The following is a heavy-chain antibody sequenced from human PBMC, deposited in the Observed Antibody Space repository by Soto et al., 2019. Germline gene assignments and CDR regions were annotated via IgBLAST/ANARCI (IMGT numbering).Heavy chain of an antibody. J-gene: IGHJ6*02. D-gene: IGHD3-3*01. V-gene: IGHV1-69*13. CDR3: ARDREYYDFWSGYFSSPYYYGMDV. Sequence: GASVKVSCKASGGTFSSYAISWVRQAPGQGLEWMGGIIPIFGTANYAQKFQGRVTITADESTSTAYMELSSLRSEDTAVYYCARDREYYDFWSGYFSSPYYYGMDVWGQGTTVTVSS. CDR1: GGTFSSYA. CDR2: IIPIFGTA.